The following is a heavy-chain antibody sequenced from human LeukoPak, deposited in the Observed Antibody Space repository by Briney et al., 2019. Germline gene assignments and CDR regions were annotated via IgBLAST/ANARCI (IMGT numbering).Heavy chain of an antibody. CDR1: GFTFSNYA. Sequence: GGSLRLSCVASGFTFSNYAMSWVRQPPGKGLEWVSTIHYSGRNTYYADSVKGRFTISRDSSNNTLYLQLNSLRADDTGVYFCAKAYTSGWYNFDSWGQGTLVTVSS. J-gene: IGHJ4*02. V-gene: IGHV3-23*01. D-gene: IGHD6-19*01. CDR3: AKAYTSGWYNFDS. CDR2: IHYSGRNT.